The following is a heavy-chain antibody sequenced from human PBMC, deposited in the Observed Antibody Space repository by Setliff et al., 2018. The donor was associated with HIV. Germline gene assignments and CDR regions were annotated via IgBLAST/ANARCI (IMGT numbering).Heavy chain of an antibody. Sequence: SETLSLTCSVSGVSVGSGDYYWHWIRQHPEKALEWIGYIFHRGDTYYNPSLKSRISMSVDTSKNQFSLELTSLTAADTAVYYCATRPRIAARPFDYWGQGMLVTVSS. CDR1: GVSVGSGDYY. V-gene: IGHV4-31*03. J-gene: IGHJ4*02. CDR2: IFHRGDT. CDR3: ATRPRIAARPFDY. D-gene: IGHD6-6*01.